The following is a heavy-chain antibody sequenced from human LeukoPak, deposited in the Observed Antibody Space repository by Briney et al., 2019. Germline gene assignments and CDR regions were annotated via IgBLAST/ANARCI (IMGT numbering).Heavy chain of an antibody. CDR2: IIPILGIA. V-gene: IGHV1-69*04. Sequence: ASVKVSCKASGGTFSSYAISWVRQAPGQGLEWMGRIIPILGIANYAQKFQGRVTITADKSTSTAYMELSSLRSEDTAVYYCARHRAGGSGAHFDYWGQGTLVTVSS. CDR3: ARHRAGGSGAHFDY. D-gene: IGHD3-10*01. J-gene: IGHJ4*02. CDR1: GGTFSSYA.